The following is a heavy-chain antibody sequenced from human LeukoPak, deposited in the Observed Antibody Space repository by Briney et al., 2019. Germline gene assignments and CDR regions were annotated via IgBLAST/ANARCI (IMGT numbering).Heavy chain of an antibody. CDR2: IIPIFGTA. J-gene: IGHJ4*02. CDR1: GGTFSSYA. V-gene: IGHV1-69*05. CDR3: ARGPVSYGLGY. Sequence: ASVKVSCKASGGTFSSYAISWVRQAPGQGLEWMGGIIPIFGTANYAQKFQGRVTITTDESTSTAYMELSSLGSEDTAVYYCARGPVSYGLGYWGQGTLVTVSS. D-gene: IGHD3-10*01.